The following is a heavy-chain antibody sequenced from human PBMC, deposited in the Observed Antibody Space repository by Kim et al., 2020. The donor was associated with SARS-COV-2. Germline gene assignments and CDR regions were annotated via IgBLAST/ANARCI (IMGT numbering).Heavy chain of an antibody. J-gene: IGHJ4*02. Sequence: SVKVSCKASGGTFSSYAISWVRQAPGQGLEWMGRIIPILGIANYAQKFQGRVTITADKSTSTAYMELSSLRSEDTAVYYCAVGSSGSSSSGGYWGQGTLVTVSS. D-gene: IGHD6-6*01. CDR1: GGTFSSYA. CDR2: IIPILGIA. CDR3: AVGSSGSSSSGGY. V-gene: IGHV1-69*04.